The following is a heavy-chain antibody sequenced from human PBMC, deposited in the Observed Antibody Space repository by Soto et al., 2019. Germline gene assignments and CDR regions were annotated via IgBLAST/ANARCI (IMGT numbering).Heavy chain of an antibody. Sequence: EVQLVESGGGLVQPGGSLRLSCAASGFTFSSYSMNWVRQAPGKGLEWVSYISSSSSTIYYADSEKGRFTISRDNAKNSLYLQMNSLRAEDTAVYYCARDYYYGSGSRGDYWGQGTLVTVSS. CDR1: GFTFSSYS. CDR3: ARDYYYGSGSRGDY. J-gene: IGHJ4*02. D-gene: IGHD3-10*01. V-gene: IGHV3-48*01. CDR2: ISSSSSTI.